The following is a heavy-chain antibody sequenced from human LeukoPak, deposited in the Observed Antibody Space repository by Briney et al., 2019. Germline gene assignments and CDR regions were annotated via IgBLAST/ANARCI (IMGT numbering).Heavy chain of an antibody. J-gene: IGHJ4*02. CDR1: VYTLTNYY. CDR3: AREESGGYFDY. CDR2: INPTGSST. V-gene: IGHV1-46*01. D-gene: IGHD2-8*02. Sequence: ASVKVSCKASVYTLTNYYMHWVRQAPRQGLEWMGLINPTGSSTNYAQKFRGRVTMTRDTSTSTVYMELSSLRSEDTAVYYCAREESGGYFDYWGQGTLVTVSS.